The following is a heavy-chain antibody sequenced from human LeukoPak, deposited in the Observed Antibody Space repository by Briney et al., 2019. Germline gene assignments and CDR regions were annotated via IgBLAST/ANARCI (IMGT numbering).Heavy chain of an antibody. D-gene: IGHD4-11*01. CDR1: GFTFSSYA. Sequence: GSLRLSCAASGFTFSSYAMSWVRQAPGKGLEWVSGISDNGGSTYYVDSVKGRFTISRDNSKNTLFLQMNSLRAEDTAVYYCAKGVRSNYVALQWFDPWGQGTLVTVSS. V-gene: IGHV3-23*01. CDR2: ISDNGGST. J-gene: IGHJ5*02. CDR3: AKGVRSNYVALQWFDP.